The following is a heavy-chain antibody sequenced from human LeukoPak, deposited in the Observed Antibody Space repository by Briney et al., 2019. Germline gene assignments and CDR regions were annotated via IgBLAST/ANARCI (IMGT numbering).Heavy chain of an antibody. CDR1: GFTFDDYA. J-gene: IGHJ3*02. Sequence: PGRSLRLSCAASGFTFDDYAMHWVRQAPGKGLEWVSGISWNSGSIGYADSVKGRFTISRDNAKNSLYLQMNSLRAEDTALYYCTRRRAFDIWGQGTMVTVSS. V-gene: IGHV3-9*01. CDR3: TRRRAFDI. CDR2: ISWNSGSI.